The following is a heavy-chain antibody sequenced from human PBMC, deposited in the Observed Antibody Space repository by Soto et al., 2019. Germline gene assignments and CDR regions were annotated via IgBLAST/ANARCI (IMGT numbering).Heavy chain of an antibody. CDR2: IYPGDSGT. D-gene: IGHD3-16*02. V-gene: IGHV5-51*01. CDR3: ARHLPYYDYVWGSYRYYFDY. J-gene: IGHJ4*02. Sequence: GESLKISCKGSGYSFTSYWIGWVRQMPGKGLEWMGIIYPGDSGTRYSPSFQGQVTISADKSISAAYLQWSSLKASDTAMYYCARHLPYYDYVWGSYRYYFDYWGQGTLVTAPQ. CDR1: GYSFTSYW.